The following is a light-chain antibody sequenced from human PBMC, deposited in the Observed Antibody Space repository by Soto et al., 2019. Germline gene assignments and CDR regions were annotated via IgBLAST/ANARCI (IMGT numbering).Light chain of an antibody. CDR1: SSDVGGYNY. Sequence: QSALTQPASVSGSPGQSITISCTGTSSDVGGYNYVSWYQQNPGTAPKVMIYEVSNRPSGVSNRFSGSKSGNTASLTISGLQAEDAADYYCSSYTTSGTPVFGGGTKVTVL. CDR2: EVS. J-gene: IGLJ3*02. CDR3: SSYTTSGTPV. V-gene: IGLV2-14*01.